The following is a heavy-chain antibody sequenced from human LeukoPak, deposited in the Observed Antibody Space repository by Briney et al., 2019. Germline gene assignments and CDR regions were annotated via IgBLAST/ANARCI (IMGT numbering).Heavy chain of an antibody. CDR3: ARHGHCTNGVCYSNYYYYMDV. V-gene: IGHV5-51*01. CDR1: GYSFTSYW. J-gene: IGHJ6*03. Sequence: LGESLKISCKGSGYSFTSYWIGGVRQMPGKGLEWMGIIYPDDSDTRYSPSFEGQVIISVDKSISTAYLQWSSLKASDTATYYCARHGHCTNGVCYSNYYYYMDVWGKGTTVTVSS. D-gene: IGHD2-8*01. CDR2: IYPDDSDT.